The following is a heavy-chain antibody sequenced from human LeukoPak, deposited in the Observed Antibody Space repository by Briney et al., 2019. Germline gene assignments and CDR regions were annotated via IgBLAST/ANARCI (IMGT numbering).Heavy chain of an antibody. CDR2: IWFDGNTK. Sequence: GGSLRLSCAASGFTFSSYAMHWVRQAPGKGLEWVAVIWFDGNTKYYADSVKGRFTLSRDNSKSTLYLQMSNLRAEDTAVYYCARVPHPGSSSTWYSSVFGGTPPDYWGQGTLVTVSS. J-gene: IGHJ4*02. CDR1: GFTFSSYA. V-gene: IGHV3-33*08. CDR3: ARVPHPGSSSTWYSSVFGGTPPDY. D-gene: IGHD6-13*01.